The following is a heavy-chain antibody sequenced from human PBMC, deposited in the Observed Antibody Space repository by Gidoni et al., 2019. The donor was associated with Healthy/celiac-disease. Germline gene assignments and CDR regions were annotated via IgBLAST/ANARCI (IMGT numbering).Heavy chain of an antibody. CDR1: GFTFRSYA. V-gene: IGHV3-23*01. CDR2: IRGSGGST. J-gene: IGHJ5*02. D-gene: IGHD1-26*01. CDR3: AKPPRGGSYYDWFDP. Sequence: EVQLLESGGGLVQPGGSLRLSCEASGFTFRSYAMSWVRQAPGKGLEWVSAIRGSGGSTYYADSVKGRFTISRDNSKNTLYLQMNSLGAEDTAVYYSAKPPRGGSYYDWFDPWGQGTLVTVSS.